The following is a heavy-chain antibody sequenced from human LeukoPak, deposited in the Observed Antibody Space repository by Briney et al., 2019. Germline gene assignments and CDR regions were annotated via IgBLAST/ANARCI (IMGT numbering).Heavy chain of an antibody. CDR1: GFTFDDYG. D-gene: IGHD4-17*01. V-gene: IGHV3-21*01. CDR2: ITSSGNYT. CDR3: AHAYGDTDY. J-gene: IGHJ4*02. Sequence: GGSLRLSCAASGFTFDDYGMNWVRQAPGKGLEWFSSITSSGNYTYYAASVKGRFTISRDNAKNALFLQMNSLRAEDTAVYYCAHAYGDTDYWGQGTLVTVSS.